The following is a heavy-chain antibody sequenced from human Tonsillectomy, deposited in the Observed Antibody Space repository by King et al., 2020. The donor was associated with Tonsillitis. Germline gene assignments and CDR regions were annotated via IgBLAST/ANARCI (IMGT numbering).Heavy chain of an antibody. V-gene: IGHV1-2*02. Sequence: HWVRHVPGQGFQWMGWINPGSVGTRFAQSLQDRVTMARDMANKVVFMSLSGLSSDDTAIYYCARVMGQWPHRAYDYWGQGTLVTISS. CDR2: INPGSVGT. CDR3: ARVMGQWPHRAYDY. D-gene: IGHD6-19*01. J-gene: IGHJ4*02.